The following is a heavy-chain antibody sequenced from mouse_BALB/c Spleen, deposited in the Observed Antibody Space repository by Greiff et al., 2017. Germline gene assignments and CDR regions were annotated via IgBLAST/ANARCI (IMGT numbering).Heavy chain of an antibody. D-gene: IGHD2-2*01. V-gene: IGHV5-6-5*01. CDR2: ISRGGST. Sequence: EVMVVESGGGLVKPGGSLKISCAASGFTFSSYAMSWVRQTPEKRLEWVASISRGGSTYYPDSVKGGYTISRDNARNILYLQLSSLRSEDTAMYYCAAGYDEYSFDYWGQGTTLTVSA. J-gene: IGHJ2*01. CDR1: GFTFSSYA. CDR3: AAGYDEYSFDY.